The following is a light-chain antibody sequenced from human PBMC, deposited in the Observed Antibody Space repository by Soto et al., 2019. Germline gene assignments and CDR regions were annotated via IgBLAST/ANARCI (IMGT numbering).Light chain of an antibody. CDR2: AAS. J-gene: IGKJ3*01. CDR1: QSISNY. Sequence: DIPMTQSPSSLSASVGDSVTITCRASQSISNYLNRYQQKPGKAPKLLVYAASSLQSGVPSRFSGSRSVTDFTLTISRLQPEDFATYYCHQSYSTPFAIGPVTKVDIK. V-gene: IGKV1-39*01. CDR3: HQSYSTPFA.